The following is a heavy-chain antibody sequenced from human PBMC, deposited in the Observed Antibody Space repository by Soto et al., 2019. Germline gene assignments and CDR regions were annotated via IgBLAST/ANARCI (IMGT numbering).Heavy chain of an antibody. Sequence: QVQLVQSGAEVKKPGSSVKVSCKASGGTFSTYTIIWVRQAPGQGLEWMGRILPMLDITNSAQRFQGRLTITGDKSTGKAYLELSSLRSEDTAVYYCTLGSWSAETFDIWGRGTMVTVSS. J-gene: IGHJ3*02. V-gene: IGHV1-69*02. CDR3: TLGSWSAETFDI. D-gene: IGHD6-13*01. CDR2: ILPMLDIT. CDR1: GGTFSTYT.